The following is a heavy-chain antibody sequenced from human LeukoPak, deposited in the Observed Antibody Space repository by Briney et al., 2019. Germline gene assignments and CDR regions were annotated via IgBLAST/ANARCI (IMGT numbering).Heavy chain of an antibody. J-gene: IGHJ2*01. D-gene: IGHD3-3*01. Sequence: SQTLSLLCVISGDSVSSNSAAWNWITQSPSRGLEWLGRTYYRSQWYNDYAVSVKSRITVNPDTSKNQFSLQLNSVTPEDTAVYYCARSQSVGYWYFDLWGRGTLVTVSS. CDR3: ARSQSVGYWYFDL. CDR2: TYYRSQWYN. CDR1: GDSVSSNSAA. V-gene: IGHV6-1*01.